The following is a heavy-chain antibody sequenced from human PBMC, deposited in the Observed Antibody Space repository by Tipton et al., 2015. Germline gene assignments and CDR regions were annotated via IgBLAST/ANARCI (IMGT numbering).Heavy chain of an antibody. CDR3: ARTHYTNLFYFDY. Sequence: VQLVQSGAEVKKPGESLKISCKGSGYSFTSYWIGWVRQMPGKGLEWMGIIYPDDSATRYSPSFQGQVTISADKSISTAYLQWSSLKASDTAMYYCARTHYTNLFYFDYWGPGTLVTVSS. CDR2: IYPDDSAT. D-gene: IGHD4-11*01. CDR1: GYSFTSYW. J-gene: IGHJ4*02. V-gene: IGHV5-51*01.